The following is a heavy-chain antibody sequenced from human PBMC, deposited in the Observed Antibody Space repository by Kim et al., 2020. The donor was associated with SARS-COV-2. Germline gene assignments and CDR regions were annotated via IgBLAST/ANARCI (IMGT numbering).Heavy chain of an antibody. CDR2: INAGNGNT. D-gene: IGHD6-13*01. CDR3: ARVGSIAAAGTIDY. Sequence: ASVKVSCKASGYTFTSYAMHWVRQAPGQRLEWMGWINAGNGNTKYSQKFQGRVTITRDTSASTAYMELSSLRSEDTAVYYCARVGSIAAAGTIDYWGQGTLVTVSS. CDR1: GYTFTSYA. V-gene: IGHV1-3*01. J-gene: IGHJ4*02.